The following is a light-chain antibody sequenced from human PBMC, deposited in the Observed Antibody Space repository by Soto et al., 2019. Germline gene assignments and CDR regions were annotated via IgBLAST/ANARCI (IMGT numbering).Light chain of an antibody. Sequence: QSVLTQPPSVSWAPGQRVTISCTGSSSNIGAGYDVHWYQQLPGTAPKLLIYDNNNRPSGVPDRFSGSKSGTSASLAITGLQAEDEADYYCQPYDSSLSGYVFGTGTKVTVL. V-gene: IGLV1-40*01. CDR3: QPYDSSLSGYV. CDR2: DNN. CDR1: SSNIGAGYD. J-gene: IGLJ1*01.